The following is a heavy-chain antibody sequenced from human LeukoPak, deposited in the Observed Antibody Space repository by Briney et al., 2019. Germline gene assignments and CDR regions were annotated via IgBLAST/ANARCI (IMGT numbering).Heavy chain of an antibody. Sequence: ASETLSLTCTVSGGSISSYYWSWIRQPPGKGLEWIGYIYYSGSTNYNPSLKSRVTISVDTSKNQFSLKLSSVTAADTAVYYCASGPYYGSGSHDYWGQGTLVTVSS. CDR2: IYYSGST. D-gene: IGHD3-10*01. CDR1: GGSISSYY. V-gene: IGHV4-59*08. J-gene: IGHJ4*02. CDR3: ASGPYYGSGSHDY.